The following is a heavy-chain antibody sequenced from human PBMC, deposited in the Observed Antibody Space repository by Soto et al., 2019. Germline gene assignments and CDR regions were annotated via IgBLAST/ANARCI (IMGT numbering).Heavy chain of an antibody. V-gene: IGHV3-48*01. CDR3: ARVPRTYYMDV. CDR1: GFTFSSYS. Sequence: GGSLRLSCAASGFTFSSYSMNWVRQAPGKGLEWVSYISSSSSTIYYADSVKGRFTISRDNAKNSLYLQMNSLRAEGTAVYYCARVPRTYYMDVWGKGTTVTVPS. J-gene: IGHJ6*03. CDR2: ISSSSSTI.